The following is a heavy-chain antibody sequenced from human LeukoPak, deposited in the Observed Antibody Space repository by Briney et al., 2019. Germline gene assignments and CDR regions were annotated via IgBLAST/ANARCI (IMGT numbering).Heavy chain of an antibody. J-gene: IGHJ5*02. CDR1: GYTFTGYY. V-gene: IGHV1-2*06. CDR3: ASGCTNGVCWGIDH. CDR2: INPNSGGT. D-gene: IGHD2-8*01. Sequence: ASVTVSCKASGYTFTGYYMHWVRQAPGQGLEWMGRINPNSGGTNYAQKFQGRVTMTRDTSISTAYMELSRLRSDDTAVYYCASGCTNGVCWGIDHWGQGTLVTVSS.